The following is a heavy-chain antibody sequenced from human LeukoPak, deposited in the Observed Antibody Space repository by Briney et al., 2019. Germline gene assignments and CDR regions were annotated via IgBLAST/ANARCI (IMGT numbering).Heavy chain of an antibody. CDR2: INRDGSRT. V-gene: IGHV3-74*01. D-gene: IGHD5-18*01. Sequence: GGSLRLSCTASGFTFSNHWMHWVRQAPGKGLMWVSRINRDGSRTDYADSVKGRFTISRDDAKNTLYLQVNSLRVEDTAVYFCARGGSDTAMAHDYWGQGTLVTVSS. CDR1: GFTFSNHW. J-gene: IGHJ4*02. CDR3: ARGGSDTAMAHDY.